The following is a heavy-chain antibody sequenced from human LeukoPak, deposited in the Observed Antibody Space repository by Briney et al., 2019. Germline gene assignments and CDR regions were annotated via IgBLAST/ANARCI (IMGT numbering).Heavy chain of an antibody. CDR2: IYYSGST. J-gene: IGHJ4*02. CDR1: GGSISSYY. Sequence: SETLSLTCTVSGGSISSYYWSWIRQPPGKGLEWIGYIYYSGSTNYNPSLKSRVTISVDTSKNQFSLKLSSVTAADTAMYYCAREAGGPAAIDYWGQGTLVTVSS. V-gene: IGHV4-59*01. D-gene: IGHD2-2*01. CDR3: AREAGGPAAIDY.